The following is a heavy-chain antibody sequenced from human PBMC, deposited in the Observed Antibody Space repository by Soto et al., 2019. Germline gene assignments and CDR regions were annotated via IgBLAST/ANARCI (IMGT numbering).Heavy chain of an antibody. V-gene: IGHV3-30*18. CDR3: AKEGCSGGICYGFDY. J-gene: IGHJ4*02. Sequence: QVQLVESGGGVVQPGRSLRLSCAASGFTFSSYGMHWVRQAPGKGLEWVAVMSWDGSDEFYEETVKGRFTVSRDNSRNTLYLQMNSLRSEDTAVYYCAKEGCSGGICYGFDYWGQGTRVTVSS. CDR2: MSWDGSDE. D-gene: IGHD2-15*01. CDR1: GFTFSSYG.